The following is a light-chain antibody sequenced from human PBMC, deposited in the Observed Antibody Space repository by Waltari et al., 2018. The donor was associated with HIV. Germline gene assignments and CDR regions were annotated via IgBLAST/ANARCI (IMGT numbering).Light chain of an antibody. Sequence: QSVLSQPHSASGTPGQRVTFSCSGSSSNIGSNHVYWYQQFPGTAPKPPIYRNYQRPSGVPDRFSGSKSGTSASLAISGLRSEDEADYYCAVWDVSLNGRVFGGGTKLTVL. CDR3: AVWDVSLNGRV. CDR1: SSNIGSNH. J-gene: IGLJ3*02. CDR2: RNY. V-gene: IGLV1-47*01.